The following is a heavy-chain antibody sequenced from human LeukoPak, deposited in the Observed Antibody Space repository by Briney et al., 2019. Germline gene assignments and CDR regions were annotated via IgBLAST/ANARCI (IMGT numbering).Heavy chain of an antibody. CDR1: GFTFRSYW. V-gene: IGHV3-7*01. Sequence: LTGGSLRLSCAASGFTFRSYWMNWVRQAPGKGLEWVANIKHDGSEKYYVDSVKGRFTISRDNSKNALYLQMNSLRAEDTAVYYCAKVRVVFNWNYAYYFDNWGQGTLVTVPS. CDR3: AKVRVVFNWNYAYYFDN. J-gene: IGHJ4*02. D-gene: IGHD1-7*01. CDR2: IKHDGSEK.